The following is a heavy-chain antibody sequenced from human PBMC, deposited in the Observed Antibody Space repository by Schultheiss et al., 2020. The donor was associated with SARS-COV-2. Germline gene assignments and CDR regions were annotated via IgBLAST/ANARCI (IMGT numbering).Heavy chain of an antibody. D-gene: IGHD1-1*01. CDR1: GYTFTSYF. Sequence: ASVKVSCKASGYTFTSYFMHWVRQAPGQGLEWMGIINPSGGSKSYAQKFQGRVTMTRDTSTSTVYMELSSLRSEDTAVYYCARGFSTGTQDYWGQGTLVTVSS. V-gene: IGHV1-46*01. CDR3: ARGFSTGTQDY. J-gene: IGHJ4*02. CDR2: INPSGGSK.